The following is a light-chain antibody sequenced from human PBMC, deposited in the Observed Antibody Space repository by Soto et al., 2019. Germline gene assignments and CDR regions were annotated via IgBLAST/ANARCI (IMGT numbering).Light chain of an antibody. Sequence: MMMTQSPATLSGSAGERVTLSCGTSHSVNSHVAWYQHKPGQAPRLLIYDASRRATGIPARFSGSGSGTDFNLTISSLEPEDFAVYYCQQRSNWPVTFGPGTKVDIK. CDR1: HSVNSH. CDR2: DAS. J-gene: IGKJ3*01. V-gene: IGKV3-11*01. CDR3: QQRSNWPVT.